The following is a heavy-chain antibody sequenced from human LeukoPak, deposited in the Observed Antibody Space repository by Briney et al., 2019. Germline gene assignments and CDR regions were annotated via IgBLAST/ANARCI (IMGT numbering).Heavy chain of an antibody. Sequence: GGSLRLSCAASGFTFSSYGMSWVRQAPGKGLEWVPAISGSGDSTYYADSVKGRFTISRDNAKNSLYLHMNSLRAEDTAVYYCARCPARGNFDWLSLDYWGQGTLVTVSS. CDR2: ISGSGDST. CDR1: GFTFSSYG. D-gene: IGHD3-9*01. V-gene: IGHV3-23*01. CDR3: ARCPARGNFDWLSLDY. J-gene: IGHJ4*02.